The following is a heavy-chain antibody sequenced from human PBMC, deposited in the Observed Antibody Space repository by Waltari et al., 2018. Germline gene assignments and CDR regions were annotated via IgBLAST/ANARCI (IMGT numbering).Heavy chain of an antibody. CDR1: GFTFSSYA. CDR3: AKRHGYSGYEDY. D-gene: IGHD5-12*01. CDR2: ISGSGGST. J-gene: IGHJ4*02. V-gene: IGHV3-23*01. Sequence: EVQLLESGGGLVQPGGSLRISCAASGFTFSSYAMSWVRPAQGKGLEWVSAISGSGGSTYYADSVKGLFTISRDNSKNTLYLQMNSLRAEDTAVYYCAKRHGYSGYEDYWGQGTLVTVSS.